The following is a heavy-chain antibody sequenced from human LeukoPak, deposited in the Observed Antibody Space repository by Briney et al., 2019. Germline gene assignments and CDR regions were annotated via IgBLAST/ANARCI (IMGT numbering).Heavy chain of an antibody. J-gene: IGHJ4*02. V-gene: IGHV1-2*02. CDR1: GYTFTDYY. CDR3: ARDGGHYYDPSGYYSGFDY. CDR2: INPNSDDP. D-gene: IGHD3-22*01. Sequence: GASVKVSCKASGYTFTDYYMHWVRQAPGQGLEWMGWINPNSDDPKYAQKFQGRVTMTRDTSISTAYMELSSLRSDDTAIYYCARDGGHYYDPSGYYSGFDYWGQGTLVTVSS.